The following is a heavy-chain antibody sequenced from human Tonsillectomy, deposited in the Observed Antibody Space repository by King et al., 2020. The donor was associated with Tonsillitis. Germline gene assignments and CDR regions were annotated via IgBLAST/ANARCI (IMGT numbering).Heavy chain of an antibody. J-gene: IGHJ6*02. CDR2: ISYAVFCL. CDR1: GFTFSSSA. CDR3: ARGLVCGYPYDSYYHGMDV. D-gene: IGHD5-12*01. V-gene: IGHV3-30-3*01. Sequence: VQLVESGGGVVQPGRSLRLSCAASGFTFSSSAIHWVRQAPGKGLEWVAVISYAVFCLQKTDSVKGRFTISRDNSKNTLYLQVNSLRVEDTAVYYCARGLVCGYPYDSYYHGMDVWGQGTTVTVSS.